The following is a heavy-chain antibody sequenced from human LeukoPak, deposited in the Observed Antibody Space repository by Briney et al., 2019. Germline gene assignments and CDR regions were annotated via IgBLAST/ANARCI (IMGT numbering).Heavy chain of an antibody. V-gene: IGHV1-2*02. CDR3: ARGTYVWGSYRPPYFDY. Sequence: ASVKVSCKASGYTFTGYYMHWVRQAPGQGLEWMGWINHNSGGTNYAQKFQGRVTMTRDTSISTAYMELSSLRSEDTAVYYCARGTYVWGSYRPPYFDYWGQGTLVTVSS. D-gene: IGHD3-16*02. CDR2: INHNSGGT. J-gene: IGHJ4*02. CDR1: GYTFTGYY.